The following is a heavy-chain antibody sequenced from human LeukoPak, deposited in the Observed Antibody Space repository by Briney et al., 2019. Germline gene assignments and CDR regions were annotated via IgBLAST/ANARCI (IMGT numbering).Heavy chain of an antibody. CDR2: IKRNTGGT. D-gene: IGHD3-3*01. CDR3: ARRYYFGSGYPTAFDC. V-gene: IGHV1-2*02. Sequence: AACVWVSCMASGYTFTGYYLYWVRPAPGQGVGWGGFIKRNTGGTSYAQKFERSLNMTREAPTSTAYMQLSGLRSDDTAVYYCARRYYFGSGYPTAFDCWGQGTLVTVSS. CDR1: GYTFTGYY. J-gene: IGHJ4*02.